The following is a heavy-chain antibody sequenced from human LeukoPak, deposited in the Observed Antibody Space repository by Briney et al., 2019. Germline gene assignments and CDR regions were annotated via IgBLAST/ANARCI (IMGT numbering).Heavy chain of an antibody. CDR2: IYYSGST. J-gene: IGHJ4*02. CDR1: GFTFSSHW. Sequence: LRLSCAASGFTFSSHWMHWIRQHPGKGLEWIGYIYYSGSTYYNPSLKSRVTISVDTSKNQFSLKLSSVTAADTAVYYCARESGGHYFDYWGQGTLVTVSS. V-gene: IGHV4-31*02. CDR3: ARESGGHYFDY. D-gene: IGHD2-15*01.